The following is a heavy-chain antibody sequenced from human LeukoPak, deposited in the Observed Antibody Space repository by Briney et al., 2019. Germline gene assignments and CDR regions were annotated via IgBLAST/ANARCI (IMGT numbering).Heavy chain of an antibody. CDR3: ATDLVVAGTYAFGN. J-gene: IGHJ4*02. V-gene: IGHV3-66*01. D-gene: IGHD6-19*01. CDR2: IYSAGST. Sequence: GGSLRLSCAASGFTVSSNYMSWVRQAPGKGLEWVSSIYSAGSTFYADSVKDRFTISRDNSENTLHLQMTSLRADDAALYYCATDLVVAGTYAFGNWGQGTLVTVSS. CDR1: GFTVSSNY.